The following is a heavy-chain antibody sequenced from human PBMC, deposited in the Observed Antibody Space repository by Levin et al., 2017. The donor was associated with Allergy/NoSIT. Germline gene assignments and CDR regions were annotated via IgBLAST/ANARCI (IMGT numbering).Heavy chain of an antibody. D-gene: IGHD5-18*01. CDR2: TIPTFGTA. CDR3: ATGRGGYSYGYALY. J-gene: IGHJ4*02. CDR1: GDTLSTYI. V-gene: IGHV1-69*06. Sequence: GASVKVSCETSGDTLSTYIINWVRQAPGQGLEWMGGTIPTFGTANYAQKFQGRVTITADKSTNTAYMELSSLRSEDTAVYYCATGRGGYSYGYALYWGQGTLVTVSS.